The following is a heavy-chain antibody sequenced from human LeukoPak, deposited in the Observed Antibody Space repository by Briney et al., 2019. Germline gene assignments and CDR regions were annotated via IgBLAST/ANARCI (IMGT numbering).Heavy chain of an antibody. D-gene: IGHD5-12*01. Sequence: SQTLSLTCTVSGGSISSGSYYWSWIRQPAGKGLEWIGRIYTSGSTNYNPSLKSRVTISVDTSKNQFSLKLSSVTAADTAVYYCARDGYLPFDYWGQGTLVTVSS. CDR1: GGSISSGSYY. CDR2: IYTSGST. V-gene: IGHV4-61*02. CDR3: ARDGYLPFDY. J-gene: IGHJ4*02.